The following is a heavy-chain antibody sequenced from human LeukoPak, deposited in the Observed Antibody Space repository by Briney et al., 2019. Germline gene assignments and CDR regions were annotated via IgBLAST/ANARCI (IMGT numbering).Heavy chain of an antibody. CDR2: ISADGSDT. CDR3: VSDFKDRGF. J-gene: IGHJ4*02. CDR1: GFTFTIHW. D-gene: IGHD3-10*01. Sequence: GGSLRVSCAASGFTFTIHWMHWVRQVPGKGLVWVSGISADGSDTRYADSVKGRFTISRDNAKNTLYLQMNSLTVEDTAVYYCVSDFKDRGFWGQGTLVTVSS. V-gene: IGHV3-74*01.